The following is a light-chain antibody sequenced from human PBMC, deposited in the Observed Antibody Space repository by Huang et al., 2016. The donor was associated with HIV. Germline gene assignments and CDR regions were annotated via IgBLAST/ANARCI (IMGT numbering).Light chain of an antibody. CDR1: QAISTY. J-gene: IGKJ2*01. CDR3: LESYSNPPVA. V-gene: IGKV1-39*01. CDR2: AAS. Sequence: DIQMTQSPSSLSASVGDRVTITCRASQAISTYLNWYQHKPGKAPKLLIYAASTLHSGVPSRFSGSGSGTDFTLTISSLQPEDFATYYCLESYSNPPVAFGQGTKVEIK.